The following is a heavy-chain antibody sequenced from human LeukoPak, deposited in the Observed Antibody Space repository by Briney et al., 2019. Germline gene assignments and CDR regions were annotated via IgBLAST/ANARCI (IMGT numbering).Heavy chain of an antibody. Sequence: GGSLRLSCAASGFTFASYCMHWVRQAPGKGLVWVSRINGYGSSTDFADSVKGRFTISRDNAKNTLYLRMSRLRAEDTAVYYCARDAPGNTALDYWGQGNLVTVSS. CDR2: INGYGSST. D-gene: IGHD5-18*01. V-gene: IGHV3-74*01. CDR3: ARDAPGNTALDY. J-gene: IGHJ4*02. CDR1: GFTFASYC.